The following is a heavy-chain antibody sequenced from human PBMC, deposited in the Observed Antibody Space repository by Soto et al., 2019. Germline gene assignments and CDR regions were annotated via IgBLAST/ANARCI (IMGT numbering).Heavy chain of an antibody. CDR1: GFPFSSYA. CDR3: AKAKRPPKYSSSWTTFDY. D-gene: IGHD6-13*01. CDR2: ISGSGGST. Sequence: GSLRLSCAASGFPFSSYAMSWVRQAPGKGLEWVSAISGSGGSTYYADSVKGRFTISRDNSKNTLYLQMNSLRAEDTAVYYCAKAKRPPKYSSSWTTFDYWGQGTLVTVSS. V-gene: IGHV3-23*01. J-gene: IGHJ4*02.